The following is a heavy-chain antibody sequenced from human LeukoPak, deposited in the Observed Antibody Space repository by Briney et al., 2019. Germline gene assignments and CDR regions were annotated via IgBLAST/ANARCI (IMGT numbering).Heavy chain of an antibody. V-gene: IGHV3-21*01. J-gene: IGHJ4*02. CDR1: GFTFSSYT. Sequence: GGSLRLSCAASGFTFSSYTMNWVRQAPGKGLEWVSSIISSNYIYYADSVKGRFTISRDDAKNSLYLQMNSLRAEDTAVYYCARGNSGLDYWGQGTPVTVSS. CDR3: ARGNSGLDY. CDR2: IISSNYI. D-gene: IGHD1-26*01.